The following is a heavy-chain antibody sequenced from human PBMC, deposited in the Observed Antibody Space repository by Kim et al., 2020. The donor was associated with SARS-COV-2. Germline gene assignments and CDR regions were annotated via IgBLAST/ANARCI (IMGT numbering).Heavy chain of an antibody. D-gene: IGHD3-10*01. CDR2: ST. J-gene: IGHJ4*02. V-gene: IGHV3-74*01. Sequence: STGYSDSVKGRCTIPRDNAKNTLYLQMNSLRLEDTAVYYCARGYGSGTNYWGQGTLVTVST. CDR3: ARGYGSGTNY.